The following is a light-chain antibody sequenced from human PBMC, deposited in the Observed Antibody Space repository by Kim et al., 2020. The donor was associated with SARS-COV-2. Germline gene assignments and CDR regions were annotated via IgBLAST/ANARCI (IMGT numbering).Light chain of an antibody. CDR3: QQYNTYPYT. Sequence: ASVGDRVTITCRASLSINIWLAWYQQKPGKAPKLLIYGASTLENGVPLRFSGSGSETDFTLTITSLQPDDFATYYCQQYNTYPYTFGGGTKVDIK. CDR1: LSINIW. CDR2: GAS. V-gene: IGKV1-5*03. J-gene: IGKJ4*01.